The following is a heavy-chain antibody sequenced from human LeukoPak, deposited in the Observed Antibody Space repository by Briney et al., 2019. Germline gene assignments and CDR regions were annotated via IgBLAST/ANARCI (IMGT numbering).Heavy chain of an antibody. CDR3: ARDSGAYYYDSSVRADY. V-gene: IGHV1-69*04. J-gene: IGHJ4*02. CDR1: GGTFSSYA. Sequence: ASVKVSCKASGGTFSSYAISWVRQAPGQGLEWMGRIIPILGIANYAQKFQGRVTITADKSTSTAYMELSSLRSEDTAVYYCARDSGAYYYDSSVRADYRGQGTLVTVSS. CDR2: IIPILGIA. D-gene: IGHD3-22*01.